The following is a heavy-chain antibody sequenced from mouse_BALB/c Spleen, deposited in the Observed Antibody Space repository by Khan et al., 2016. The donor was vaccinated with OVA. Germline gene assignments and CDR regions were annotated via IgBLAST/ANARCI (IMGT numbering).Heavy chain of an antibody. D-gene: IGHD2-3*01. J-gene: IGHJ4*01. CDR2: IDPENGNT. Sequence: VQLQPSGAELVRPGALVKLSCKASGFNINDYYIHWVKQRPEQGLEWIGWIDPENGNTIYDPKFQGKASITVDTSSNTAILQLSSLTSEDTAVYYCTSYDGYYSPMDYWGQGTSVTVSS. CDR3: TSYDGYYSPMDY. V-gene: IGHV14-1*02. CDR1: GFNINDYY.